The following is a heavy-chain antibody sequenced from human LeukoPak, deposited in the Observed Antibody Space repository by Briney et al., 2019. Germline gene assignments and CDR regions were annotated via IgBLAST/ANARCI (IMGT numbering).Heavy chain of an antibody. CDR3: ARDGIYGDYVTFVY. CDR1: GGSISSYY. D-gene: IGHD4-17*01. CDR2: IYTSGST. J-gene: IGHJ4*02. V-gene: IGHV4-4*07. Sequence: SETLSLTCTVSGGSISSYYWSWIRQPAGKGLEWIGRIYTSGSTNYNPSLKSRVTMSVDTSKNQFSLKLSSVTAADTAVYYCARDGIYGDYVTFVYWGQGTLVTVSS.